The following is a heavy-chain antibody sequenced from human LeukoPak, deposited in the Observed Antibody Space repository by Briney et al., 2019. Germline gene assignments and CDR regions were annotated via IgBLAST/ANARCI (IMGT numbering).Heavy chain of an antibody. CDR2: IYYSGST. D-gene: IGHD2-2*01. Sequence: SETLSLTCNVSGDSMSTSSYYWGWIRQPPGKGLEWIGSIYYSGSTYYNPSLKSRVTMSVDTPKNQFSLTVSSVTASDTAVYYCVRHIAASRHCSRSTCYSADHWSQGTLVTVSS. J-gene: IGHJ4*02. CDR3: VRHIAASRHCSRSTCYSADH. V-gene: IGHV4-39*01. CDR1: GDSMSTSSYY.